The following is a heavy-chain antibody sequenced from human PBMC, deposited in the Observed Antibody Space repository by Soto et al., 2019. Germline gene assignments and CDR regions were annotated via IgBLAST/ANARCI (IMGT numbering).Heavy chain of an antibody. J-gene: IGHJ3*02. CDR2: INGGSGKT. CDR1: GFTFTLYS. Sequence: QVQLVQSGAEVKKPGASVKVSCRASGFTFTLYSMHWVRQAPGQRLEWMGWINGGSGKTKYSQKFQVRVTIARDTSASTAYMEVSSLRSEDTAVYYCARYSGNYQDAFDIWGQGTMVTVSS. V-gene: IGHV1-3*01. CDR3: ARYSGNYQDAFDI. D-gene: IGHD1-26*01.